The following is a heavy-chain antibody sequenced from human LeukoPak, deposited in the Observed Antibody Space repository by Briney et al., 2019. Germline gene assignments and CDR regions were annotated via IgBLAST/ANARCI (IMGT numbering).Heavy chain of an antibody. CDR1: GGSISSYY. CDR3: ARVQSFCGGDCYGAFDI. J-gene: IGHJ3*02. Sequence: PSETLSLTCTVSGGSISSYYWSWIRQPPGKGLEWIGYIYYSGSTNYNPSLKSRVTMSVDTSKNQFSLKLSSVTAADTAMYYCARVQSFCGGDCYGAFDIWGQGTMVTVSS. D-gene: IGHD2-21*01. V-gene: IGHV4-59*08. CDR2: IYYSGST.